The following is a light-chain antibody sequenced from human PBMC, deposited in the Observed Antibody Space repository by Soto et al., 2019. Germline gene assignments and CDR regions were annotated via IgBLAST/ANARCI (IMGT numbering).Light chain of an antibody. Sequence: QSVLTQPPSVSGAPGQRVTISCTGSSSNIAAGYDVHWYQQLPGTAPKLLIYGNNNRPSGVPDRFSGSKSATSASLAITGLQAEDEVDYYCQSYDSSLSRRVFGGGPTLTVL. CDR3: QSYDSSLSRRV. J-gene: IGLJ2*01. CDR1: SSNIAAGYD. CDR2: GNN. V-gene: IGLV1-40*01.